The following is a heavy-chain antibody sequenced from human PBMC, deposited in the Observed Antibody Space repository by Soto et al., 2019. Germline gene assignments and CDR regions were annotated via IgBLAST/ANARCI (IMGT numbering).Heavy chain of an antibody. CDR3: ATAIVGGHILGVTARGAFDY. J-gene: IGHJ4*01. CDR2: IIPLSGTP. V-gene: IGHV1-69*01. D-gene: IGHD2-21*02. Sequence: QVQLVQSGAEVQKPGSSVKVSCKASGGTFISRAFTWVRQAPGQGLEWMGGIIPLSGTPIHAQKFQGRVTITADESTSAAYMELSSLSSADTAVYYCATAIVGGHILGVTARGAFDYWGHGTLVTVSS. CDR1: GGTFISRA.